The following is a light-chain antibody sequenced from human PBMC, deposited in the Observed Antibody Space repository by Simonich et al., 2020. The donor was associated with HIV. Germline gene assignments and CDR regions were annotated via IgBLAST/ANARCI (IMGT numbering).Light chain of an antibody. J-gene: IGKJ2*01. CDR3: MQALQTPRYT. V-gene: IGKV2-28*01. Sequence: DIVMTQSPLSLPVTPGEPASISCRSSQSLLHSNGYNYLDWYLQKPGQSPQLLIHLGPNRASGVPDRFSGSGSGTDFTLKISRVEAEDVGVYYCMQALQTPRYTFGQGTKLEIK. CDR2: LGP. CDR1: QSLLHSNGYNY.